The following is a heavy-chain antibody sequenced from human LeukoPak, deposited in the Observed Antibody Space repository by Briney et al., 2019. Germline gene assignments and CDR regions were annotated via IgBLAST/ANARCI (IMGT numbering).Heavy chain of an antibody. Sequence: SETLSLTCTVSGGSITRSTFYWGWIRQPPGKGLEWIGTIYYTGSAYYNPSLKSRVIISVDTSKNQFSLKVRSVTAADTAVYYCARVEVVVTAMIDYWGQGTLVTVSS. CDR2: IYYTGSA. CDR3: ARVEVVVTAMIDY. CDR1: GGSITRSTFY. J-gene: IGHJ4*02. D-gene: IGHD2-21*02. V-gene: IGHV4-39*07.